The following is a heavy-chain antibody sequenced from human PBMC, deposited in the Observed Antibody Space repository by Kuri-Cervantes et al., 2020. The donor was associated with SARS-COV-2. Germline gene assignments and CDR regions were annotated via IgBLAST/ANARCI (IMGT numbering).Heavy chain of an antibody. CDR1: GGSFNTYY. D-gene: IGHD4-17*01. CDR3: ARRGPTTVTTFTSLAEVGFQH. J-gene: IGHJ1*01. Sequence: SQTLSLTCAVYGGSFNTYYWAWIRQPPGKGLERIGEITHRGDTIYNMSLKSRVTISVDTSKNQFSLKLSSVTAADTAVYYCARRGPTTVTTFTSLAEVGFQHWGQGTLVTVSS. CDR2: ITHRGDT. V-gene: IGHV4-34*01.